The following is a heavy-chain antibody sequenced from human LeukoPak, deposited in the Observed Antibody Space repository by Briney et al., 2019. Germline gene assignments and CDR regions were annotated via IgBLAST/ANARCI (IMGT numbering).Heavy chain of an antibody. D-gene: IGHD2-15*01. CDR2: INPSGGST. CDR1: GYTFTSYY. J-gene: IGHJ3*02. Sequence: ASVKVSCKASGYTFTSYYMHWVRQAPGQGLEWMGIINPSGGSTSYAQKFQGRVTMTRDTSTSTVYMELSSLRSEDTAVYYCARESVRGYCSGGSCYSAAFDIWGQGTMVTVSS. V-gene: IGHV1-46*01. CDR3: ARESVRGYCSGGSCYSAAFDI.